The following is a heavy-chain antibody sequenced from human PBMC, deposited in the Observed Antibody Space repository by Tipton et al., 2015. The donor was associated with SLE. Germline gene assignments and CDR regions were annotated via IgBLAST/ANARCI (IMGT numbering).Heavy chain of an antibody. CDR2: IYYSGST. CDR1: IGSISSYY. Sequence: TLSLTCTVSIGSISSYYWSWIRQPPGKGLEWIGYIYYSGSTNYNPSLKSRVTISVDTSKNQFSLKLSSVTAADTAVYYCARYLCSSATCYGLDVWGRGTTVTVSS. J-gene: IGHJ6*02. CDR3: ARYLCSSATCYGLDV. D-gene: IGHD2-2*01. V-gene: IGHV4-59*01.